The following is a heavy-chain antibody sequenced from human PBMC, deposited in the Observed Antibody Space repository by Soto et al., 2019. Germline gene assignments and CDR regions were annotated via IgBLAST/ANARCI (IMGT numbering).Heavy chain of an antibody. D-gene: IGHD1-20*01. CDR3: VRGRNCAFDV. Sequence: ETLSLTCTVSGGTISSYYWSWMRQPPGKGLECIGYIYNSGGTNYNPSLESRVTISVDTSKNQFSLQLNSVTPEDTAVYFCVRGRNCAFDVWAQGTMVTVSS. CDR2: IYNSGGT. CDR1: GGTISSYY. J-gene: IGHJ3*01. V-gene: IGHV4-59*12.